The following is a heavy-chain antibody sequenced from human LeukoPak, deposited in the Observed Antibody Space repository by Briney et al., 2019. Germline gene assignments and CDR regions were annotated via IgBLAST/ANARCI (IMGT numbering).Heavy chain of an antibody. CDR2: INHSGST. CDR3: ARHRGIIYSSGWFYAFDI. J-gene: IGHJ3*02. D-gene: IGHD6-19*01. Sequence: SETLSLTCAVYGGSFSGYYWSWIRQPPGKGLEWIGEINHSGSTNYNPSLKSRVTISVDTSKNQFSLKLSSVTAADTAVYYCARHRGIIYSSGWFYAFDIWGQGTMVTVSS. CDR1: GGSFSGYY. V-gene: IGHV4-34*01.